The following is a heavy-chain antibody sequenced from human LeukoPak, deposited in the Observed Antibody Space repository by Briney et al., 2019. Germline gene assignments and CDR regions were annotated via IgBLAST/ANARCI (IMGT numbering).Heavy chain of an antibody. Sequence: PGGSLRLSCAASGFTFSTSDMHWVRQAAGKSREWVSAIGTSADTYYPGSVKGRFTISRENAKNSLYLQMNSLRAGDTAVYYCARADKGGYYDYWGQGTLVTVSS. CDR1: GFTFSTSD. CDR3: ARADKGGYYDY. D-gene: IGHD3-22*01. CDR2: IGTSADT. V-gene: IGHV3-13*01. J-gene: IGHJ4*02.